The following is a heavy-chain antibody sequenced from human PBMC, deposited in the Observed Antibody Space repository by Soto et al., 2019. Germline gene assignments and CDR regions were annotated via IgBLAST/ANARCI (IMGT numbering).Heavy chain of an antibody. V-gene: IGHV4-31*03. D-gene: IGHD1-7*01. Sequence: SETLSLTCTVSGGSFTSGGYYWSWIRQHPGKGLEWIGNIYYSGNTYYNPSLKSRVTISVDTSKNQFSLKLSSVTAADTAVYYCARTNWNYKAYDFWGQGTLVTVSS. CDR2: IYYSGNT. J-gene: IGHJ4*02. CDR1: GGSFTSGGYY. CDR3: ARTNWNYKAYDF.